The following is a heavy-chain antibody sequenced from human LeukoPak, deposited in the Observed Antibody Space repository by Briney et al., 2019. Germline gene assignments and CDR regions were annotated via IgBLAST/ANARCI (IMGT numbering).Heavy chain of an antibody. CDR3: ARHGGAADY. D-gene: IGHD1-26*01. CDR2: INPNTDGT. CDR1: GYTFTVYY. V-gene: IGHV1-2*02. J-gene: IGHJ4*02. Sequence: ASVKVSCKASGYTFTVYYIHWVRQAPGQGLEWMGWINPNTDGTNYAQKFQGRVTMSRDASISTAYMELTRLRSDGTAVYYCARHGGAADYGGQGTLVTVSS.